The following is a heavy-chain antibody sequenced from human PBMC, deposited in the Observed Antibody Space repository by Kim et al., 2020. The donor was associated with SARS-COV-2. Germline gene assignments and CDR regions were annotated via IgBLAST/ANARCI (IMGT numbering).Heavy chain of an antibody. V-gene: IGHV1-69*01. J-gene: IGHJ3*02. Sequence: KFQGRVTITADESTSTAYMELSSLRSEDTAVYYCARVRGSSSPGHDAFDIWGQGTMVTVSS. CDR3: ARVRGSSSPGHDAFDI. D-gene: IGHD6-6*01.